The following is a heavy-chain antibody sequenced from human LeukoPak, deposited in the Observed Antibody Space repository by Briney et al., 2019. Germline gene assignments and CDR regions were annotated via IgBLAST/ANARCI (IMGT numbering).Heavy chain of an antibody. Sequence: SETLSLTCTVSGGSITSSSYYWGWIRQPPGKGLQWIGSFYYSGSTYSNPSLKSRVTISVDTSKNQFSLKLSSVTAADTAVYYCARNDYGGNSGAFDIWGQGTMVTVSS. CDR2: FYYSGST. V-gene: IGHV4-39*07. CDR1: GGSITSSSYY. D-gene: IGHD4-23*01. CDR3: ARNDYGGNSGAFDI. J-gene: IGHJ3*02.